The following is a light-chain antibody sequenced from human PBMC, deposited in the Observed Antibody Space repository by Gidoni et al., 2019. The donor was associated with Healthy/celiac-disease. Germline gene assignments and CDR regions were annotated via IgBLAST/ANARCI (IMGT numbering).Light chain of an antibody. CDR2: KAS. Sequence: DIQMTQSHSTLSASVGDRVHITCRASQSISSWLAWYQQKPGKAPKLLIYKASSLESGVPSRFSGSGSGTEFTLTISSLQPDDFATYYCQQYNSYPYTFGQXTKLEIK. J-gene: IGKJ2*01. CDR1: QSISSW. CDR3: QQYNSYPYT. V-gene: IGKV1-5*03.